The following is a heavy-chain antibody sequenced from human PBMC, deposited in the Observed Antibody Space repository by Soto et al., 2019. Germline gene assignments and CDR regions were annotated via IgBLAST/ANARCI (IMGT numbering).Heavy chain of an antibody. CDR1: GFTFSSYG. D-gene: IGHD3-10*01. V-gene: IGHV3-33*01. J-gene: IGHJ4*02. CDR2: IWYDGSNK. Sequence: GGSLRLSCAASGFTFSSYGMHWVRQAPGKGLEWVAVIWYDGSNKYYADSVKGRFTISRDNSKNTLYLQMNSLRAEDTAVYYCARVGGRSGRAGIIRGPVDYWGQGTLVTVSS. CDR3: ARVGGRSGRAGIIRGPVDY.